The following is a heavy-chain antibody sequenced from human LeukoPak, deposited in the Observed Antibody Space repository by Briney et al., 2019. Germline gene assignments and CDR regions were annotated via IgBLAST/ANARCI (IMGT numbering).Heavy chain of an antibody. J-gene: IGHJ4*02. Sequence: NSGGSLRLSCAASGFTFSSYSMNWVRQAPGKGLEWVSSISSSSSYIYYADSVKGRFTISRDNAKNSLYLQMNSLRAEDTAVYYCARASYDSSGLPFYYFDYWGQGTLVTVSS. CDR3: ARASYDSSGLPFYYFDY. CDR1: GFTFSSYS. D-gene: IGHD3-22*01. CDR2: ISSSSSYI. V-gene: IGHV3-21*01.